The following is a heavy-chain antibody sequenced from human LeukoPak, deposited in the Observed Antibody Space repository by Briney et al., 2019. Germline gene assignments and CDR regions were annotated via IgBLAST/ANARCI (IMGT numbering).Heavy chain of an antibody. J-gene: IGHJ4*02. D-gene: IGHD2-2*01. Sequence: SETLSLTCAVYGGSLSGYYWSWIRQPPGKGLEWIGEINHSGSTNYNPSLKSRVTISVDTSKNQFSLKLSSVTAADTAVYYCARGRGVVGKWGQGTLVTVSS. V-gene: IGHV4-34*01. CDR1: GGSLSGYY. CDR3: ARGRGVVGK. CDR2: INHSGST.